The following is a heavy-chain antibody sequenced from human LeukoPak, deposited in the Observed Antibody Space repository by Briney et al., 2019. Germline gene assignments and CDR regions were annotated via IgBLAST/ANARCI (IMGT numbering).Heavy chain of an antibody. Sequence: SETLSLTCAVSGGSISSSNWGSWVRQPPGQGLEWIGEIYHSGSTNYNPSLKSRVTISVDKSKNQFSLKLSSVTAADTAVYYCARQGVVVPAATYYYYYYGMDVWGKGTTVTVSS. CDR3: ARQGVVVPAATYYYYYYGMDV. CDR1: GGSISSSNW. J-gene: IGHJ6*04. CDR2: IYHSGST. D-gene: IGHD2-2*01. V-gene: IGHV4-4*02.